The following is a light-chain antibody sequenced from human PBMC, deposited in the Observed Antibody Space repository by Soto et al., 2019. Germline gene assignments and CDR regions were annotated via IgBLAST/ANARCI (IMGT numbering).Light chain of an antibody. V-gene: IGLV3-21*02. CDR2: DDR. CDR3: QVGDGSSDHPVV. J-gene: IGLJ2*01. CDR1: NIGSKS. Sequence: SYELTQPHSVSVAPGQTATITCGGNNIGSKSVHWYQQKPGQAPVVVVYDDRDRASGIPERFSGSNSGNTATLTITRVEVGDEADYYCQVGDGSSDHPVVFGGGTKLTVL.